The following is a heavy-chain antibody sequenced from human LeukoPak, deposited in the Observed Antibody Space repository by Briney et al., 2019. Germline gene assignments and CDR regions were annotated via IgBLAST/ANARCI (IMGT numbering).Heavy chain of an antibody. CDR3: ATWQQLYPDY. J-gene: IGHJ4*02. CDR1: GDSIRSTTFY. CDR2: IYYSGNT. D-gene: IGHD6-13*01. V-gene: IGHV4-39*07. Sequence: PSETLSLTCTVSGDSIRSTTFYWGWIRQPPGKGLEWIGSIYYSGNTYYNPSLMSRVTISVDTSKNQFSLKLSSVTAADTAVYYCATWQQLYPDYWGQGTLVTVSS.